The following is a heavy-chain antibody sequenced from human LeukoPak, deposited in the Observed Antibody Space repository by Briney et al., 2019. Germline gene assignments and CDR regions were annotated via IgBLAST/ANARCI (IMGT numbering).Heavy chain of an antibody. J-gene: IGHJ6*03. D-gene: IGHD1-26*01. CDR1: GGSISSSNW. V-gene: IGHV4-4*02. CDR2: IYHSGST. Sequence: SGTLSLTCAVSGGSISSSNWWSWVRQPPGKGLEWIGEIYHSGSTNYNPSLKSRVTISVDTSRNQFSLKLSSVTAADTAVYYCARLGGYPNYYYYYYMDVWGKGTTVTISS. CDR3: ARLGGYPNYYYYYYMDV.